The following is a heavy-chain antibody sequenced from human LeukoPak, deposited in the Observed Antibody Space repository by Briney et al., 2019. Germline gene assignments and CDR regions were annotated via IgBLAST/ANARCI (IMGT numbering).Heavy chain of an antibody. J-gene: IGHJ6*02. CDR1: GFMFSSYA. V-gene: IGHV3-23*01. D-gene: IGHD2-15*01. CDR3: ANLGYCSGGSCYSEGYYYYYGMDV. CDR2: ISGSGDRT. Sequence: GGSLRLSCAASGFMFSSYAMSWVRQAPGKGLEWVSDISGSGDRTNQADSVKGRFTISRDNSKNTLYLQMNSLRAEDTAVYYCANLGYCSGGSCYSEGYYYYYGMDVWGQGTTVTVSS.